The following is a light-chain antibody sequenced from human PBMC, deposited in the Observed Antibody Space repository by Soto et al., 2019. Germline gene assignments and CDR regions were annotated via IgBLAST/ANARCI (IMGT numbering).Light chain of an antibody. CDR2: CAS. Sequence: DIVMTQSPDSLAVSLGESATINCKSSQSVLYSSNNKNYLAWYQQKPGQPPKLLIYCASARESGFPDRFSVSGSGTDFTLTISSLQAEDVAVSYCQQYYSTPYTFGQGTKLEIK. V-gene: IGKV4-1*01. J-gene: IGKJ2*01. CDR1: QSVLYSSNNKNY. CDR3: QQYYSTPYT.